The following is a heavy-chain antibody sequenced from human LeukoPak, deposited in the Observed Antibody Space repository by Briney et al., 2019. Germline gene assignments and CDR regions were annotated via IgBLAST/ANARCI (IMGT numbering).Heavy chain of an antibody. D-gene: IGHD6-13*01. Sequence: ASVKVSCKASGGTFSSYAISWVRQAPGQGLEWMGGIIPIFGTANYAQKFQGRVTITADESTSTAYMELSSLRSEDTAVYYCATWSSSWPYYFDYWGQGTLVTDSS. V-gene: IGHV1-69*13. CDR3: ATWSSSWPYYFDY. CDR2: IIPIFGTA. CDR1: GGTFSSYA. J-gene: IGHJ4*02.